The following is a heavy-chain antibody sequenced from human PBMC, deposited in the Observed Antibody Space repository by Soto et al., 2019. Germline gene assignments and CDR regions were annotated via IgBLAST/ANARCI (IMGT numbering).Heavy chain of an antibody. CDR2: IYYSGST. V-gene: IGHV4-31*03. CDR3: ASDSSGYYYPTLSDY. CDR1: GGSISSGGYY. J-gene: IGHJ4*02. D-gene: IGHD3-22*01. Sequence: SETLSLTCTVSGGSISSGGYYWSWIRQHPGKGLEWIGYIYYSGSTYYNPSLKSRVTISVDTSKNQFSLKLSSVTAADTAVYYCASDSSGYYYPTLSDYWGQGTLVTVSS.